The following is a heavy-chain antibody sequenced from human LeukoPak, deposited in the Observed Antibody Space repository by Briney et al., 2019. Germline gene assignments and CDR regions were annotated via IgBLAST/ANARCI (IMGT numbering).Heavy chain of an antibody. CDR2: INPYNGDT. D-gene: IGHD6-19*01. J-gene: IGHJ4*02. V-gene: IGHV1-3*01. CDR1: GYTFINYA. Sequence: ASVKVSCKVSGYTFINYAIHWVRQAPGQRLEWMGWINPYNGDTEYSQKLQGRITITKDTSATTAYTDLSTLRSEDTAVYYCARGSSSDWPLEYWGRGILVTVSS. CDR3: ARGSSSDWPLEY.